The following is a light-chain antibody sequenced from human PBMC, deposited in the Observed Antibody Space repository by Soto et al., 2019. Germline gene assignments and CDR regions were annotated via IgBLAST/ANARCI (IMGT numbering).Light chain of an antibody. CDR1: QSVSSSY. CDR2: GAS. CDR3: QQYGSSPRT. Sequence: EIVLTQSPGTLSLSLGERATLSCRASQSVSSSYLAWYQQKPGQAPRLLIYGASRRAAGIPDRFSGSGSGTDFTLTISRLEPEDFAVYYCQQYGSSPRTFGQGTKVDIK. J-gene: IGKJ1*01. V-gene: IGKV3-20*01.